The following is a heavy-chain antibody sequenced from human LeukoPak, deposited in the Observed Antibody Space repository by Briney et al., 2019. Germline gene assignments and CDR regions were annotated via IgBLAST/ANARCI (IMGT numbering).Heavy chain of an antibody. CDR2: IKQDGTDK. Sequence: GASLRLSCAASGFRFSSYWTTWVRQAPGKGLEWVANIKQDGTDKYYVESVRGRFTISRDNVERSVYLQMNRLTAEDTAVYYCVREWLFWGQGTLVTVSS. D-gene: IGHD3-22*01. CDR3: VREWLF. CDR1: GFRFSSYW. V-gene: IGHV3-7*01. J-gene: IGHJ4*02.